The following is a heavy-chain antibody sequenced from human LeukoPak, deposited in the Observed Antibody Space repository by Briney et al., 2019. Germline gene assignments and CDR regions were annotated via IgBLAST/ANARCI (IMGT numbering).Heavy chain of an antibody. CDR2: IYYSGIT. CDR1: GGSISSYY. CDR3: ASSPSSVTPFDY. Sequence: SETLSLTCTVSGGSISSYYWSWIRHPPGKGLEWIGWIYYSGITDYNPSLKTRVTTSVDTSKNQLSLRLRSVTAADTAVYYCASSPSSVTPFDYWGQGILVIVSS. D-gene: IGHD4-17*01. J-gene: IGHJ4*02. V-gene: IGHV4-59*01.